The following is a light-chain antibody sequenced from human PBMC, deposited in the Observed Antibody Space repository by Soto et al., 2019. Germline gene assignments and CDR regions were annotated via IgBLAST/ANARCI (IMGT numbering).Light chain of an antibody. V-gene: IGKV1-39*01. CDR3: QQSSTTLYP. CDR2: AAS. CDR1: QSISIN. Sequence: DIQMTQSPSSLSASVGDRVTITCRASQSISINLSWYQQKPGKAPQLLIYAASSLQSGVPPRFSGGGSVTDFTLTISSLQPEDFAFYYCQQSSTTLYPFGHGTHLEIK. J-gene: IGKJ2*01.